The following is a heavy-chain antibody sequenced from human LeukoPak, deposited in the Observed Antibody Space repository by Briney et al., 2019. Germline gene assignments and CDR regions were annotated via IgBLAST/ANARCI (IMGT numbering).Heavy chain of an antibody. V-gene: IGHV4-61*02. Sequence: SQTLSLTCTVSGGSISSGSYYWSWLRQPAGTGLEWIGRIYTSGSTNYNPSLKSRVTISVDTSKNQFSLKLSSVTAADTAVYYCARDSPDSGSYLWGQGTLVTVSS. D-gene: IGHD1-26*01. CDR2: IYTSGST. J-gene: IGHJ5*02. CDR1: GGSISSGSYY. CDR3: ARDSPDSGSYL.